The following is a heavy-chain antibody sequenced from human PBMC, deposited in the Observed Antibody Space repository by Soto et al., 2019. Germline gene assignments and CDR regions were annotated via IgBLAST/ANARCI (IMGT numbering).Heavy chain of an antibody. D-gene: IGHD2-2*01. CDR2: ISYDGSNK. V-gene: IGHV3-30-3*01. CDR1: GFTFSSYA. Sequence: GGSLRLSCAASGFTFSSYAMYWVRQAPGKGLEWVAVISYDGSNKYYADSVKGRSTISRDNSKNTLYVQMNSLRAEDTAVYYCARGPSSLTRFDYWGQGTLVTVSS. J-gene: IGHJ4*02. CDR3: ARGPSSLTRFDY.